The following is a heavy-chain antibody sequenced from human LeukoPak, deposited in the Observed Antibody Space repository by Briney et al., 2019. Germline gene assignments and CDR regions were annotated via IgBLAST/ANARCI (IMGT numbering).Heavy chain of an antibody. CDR3: ARDPYDYQFDY. CDR1: GYTFTSYA. CDR2: INAGNGNT. V-gene: IGHV1-3*01. J-gene: IGHJ4*02. D-gene: IGHD5-12*01. Sequence: ASVNVSCKASGYTFTSYAMHWVRQAPGQRLEWMGWINAGNGNTKYSQKYQGRVTITRDTSASTAYMELSSLRSEDTAVYYCARDPYDYQFDYWGQGTLVTVSS.